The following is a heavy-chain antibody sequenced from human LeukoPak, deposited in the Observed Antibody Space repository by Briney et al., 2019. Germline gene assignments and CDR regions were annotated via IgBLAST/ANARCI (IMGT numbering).Heavy chain of an antibody. CDR2: IYYSGST. CDR3: ARDFLFDCSGGSCYSGGLDY. D-gene: IGHD2-15*01. J-gene: IGHJ4*02. CDR1: GGSISSYY. Sequence: SETLSLTCTVSGGSISSYYWSWIRQPPGKGLEWIGYIYYSGSTNYNPSLKSRVTISVDTSKNQFPLKLSSVTAADTAVYYCARDFLFDCSGGSCYSGGLDYWGQGTLVTVSS. V-gene: IGHV4-59*01.